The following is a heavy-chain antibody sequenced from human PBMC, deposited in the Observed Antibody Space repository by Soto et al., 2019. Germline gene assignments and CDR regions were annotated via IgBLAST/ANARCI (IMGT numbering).Heavy chain of an antibody. J-gene: IGHJ4*02. Sequence: QVQLQESGPGLVKPSENLSLTCTVSGDSFSRNSYYWAWIRQSPGKGLECIGTFFYGGSTYFNPSLKSRVAISVDTSKNQFSLKLNSVTAADTAVYYCARGYNFGYVDYWGQGTLVTVSS. V-gene: IGHV4-39*01. CDR2: FFYGGST. CDR1: GDSFSRNSYY. D-gene: IGHD5-18*01. CDR3: ARGYNFGYVDY.